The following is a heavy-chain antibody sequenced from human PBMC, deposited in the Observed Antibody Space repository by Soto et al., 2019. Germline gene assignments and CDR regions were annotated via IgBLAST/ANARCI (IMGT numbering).Heavy chain of an antibody. V-gene: IGHV3-21*01. CDR3: AREGLPGYSSSWYNYYGMDV. J-gene: IGHJ6*02. CDR2: ISSSSSYI. D-gene: IGHD6-13*01. Sequence: PGWSLRMSGAAAGFVFIGCSMNWVRQAPGKGLEWVSSISSSSSYIYYADSVKGRFTISRDNAKNSLYLQMNSLRAEDTAVYYCAREGLPGYSSSWYNYYGMDVWGQGTTVTVSS. CDR1: GFVFIGCS.